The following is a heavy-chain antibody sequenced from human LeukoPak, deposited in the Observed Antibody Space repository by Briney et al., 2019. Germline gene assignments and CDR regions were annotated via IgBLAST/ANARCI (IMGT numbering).Heavy chain of an antibody. V-gene: IGHV3-11*06. J-gene: IGHJ4*02. CDR2: ISSSSSYT. CDR3: ARKNYPGIAEAVDY. Sequence: GGSLRLSCSASGFTFSYHYMSWVRQAPGKGLEWVSHISSSSSYTNYAASVKGGFTISRENAKNSLYLQINSLRAEDTAVYYCARKNYPGIAEAVDYWGQGTLVTVSS. CDR1: GFTFSYHY. D-gene: IGHD6-13*01.